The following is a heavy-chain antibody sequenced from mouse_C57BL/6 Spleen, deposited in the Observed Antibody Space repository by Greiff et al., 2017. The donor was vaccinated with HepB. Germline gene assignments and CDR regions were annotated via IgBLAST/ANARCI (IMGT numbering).Heavy chain of an antibody. D-gene: IGHD2-2*01. J-gene: IGHJ3*01. CDR2: IYPGSGNT. CDR3: AREGYDWFAY. Sequence: QVQLQQSGAELVRPGASVKLSCKASGYTFTDYYINWVKQRPGQGLEWIARIYPGSGNTYYNEKFKGKATLTAEKSSSTAYMQLSSLTSEDSAVYFCAREGYDWFAYWGQGTPVTVSA. V-gene: IGHV1-76*01. CDR1: GYTFTDYY.